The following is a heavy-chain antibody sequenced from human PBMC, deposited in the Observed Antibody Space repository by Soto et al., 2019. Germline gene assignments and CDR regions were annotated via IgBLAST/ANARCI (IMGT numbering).Heavy chain of an antibody. CDR1: GYTFTSYG. CDR2: ISAYNGNT. Sequence: ASVKFSCKASGYTFTSYGISWVRQAPGQGLEWMGWISAYNGNTNYAQKLQGRVTMTTDTSTSTAYMELRSLRSDDTAVYYCAREVLRYFDWSYYYGMDVWGQGTTVTVSS. CDR3: AREVLRYFDWSYYYGMDV. D-gene: IGHD3-9*01. J-gene: IGHJ6*02. V-gene: IGHV1-18*01.